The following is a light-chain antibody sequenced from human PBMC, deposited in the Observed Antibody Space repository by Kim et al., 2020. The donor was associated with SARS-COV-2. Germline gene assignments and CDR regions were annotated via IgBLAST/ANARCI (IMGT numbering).Light chain of an antibody. J-gene: IGLJ2*01. Sequence: ARGKTARITCGGNNIGSKKVHWYQQKPGQAPVLVIYRDSNRPSGIPERFSGSNSGNTATLTISRAQAGDEADYYCQVWDSSTVVFGGGTQLTVL. CDR2: RDS. CDR1: NIGSKK. V-gene: IGLV3-9*01. CDR3: QVWDSSTVV.